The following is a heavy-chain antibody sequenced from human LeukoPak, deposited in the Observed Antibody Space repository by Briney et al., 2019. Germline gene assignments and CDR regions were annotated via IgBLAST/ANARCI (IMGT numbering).Heavy chain of an antibody. Sequence: GRSLRLSCAASGFTFSSYAMHWVRQAPGKGLEWVAVISYDGSNKYYADSVKGRFTISRDSSKNTLYLQMNSLRAEDTAVYYCAKEKVGVKPSDYWGQGTLVTVSS. V-gene: IGHV3-30-3*01. CDR1: GFTFSSYA. J-gene: IGHJ4*02. CDR2: ISYDGSNK. CDR3: AKEKVGVKPSDY. D-gene: IGHD3-22*01.